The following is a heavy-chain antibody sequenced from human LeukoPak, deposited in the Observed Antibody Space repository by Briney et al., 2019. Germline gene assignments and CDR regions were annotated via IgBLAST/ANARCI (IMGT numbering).Heavy chain of an antibody. V-gene: IGHV3-21*01. D-gene: IGHD1-1*01. CDR2: ISSSSSYI. Sequence: GGSLRLSCAASGITFSSYAMSWVRQAPGKGLEWVSSISSSSSYIYYADSVKGRFTISRDNTKNSLYLQMDSLRAEDTAVYYCARDTTGTGDYYYYMDVWGKGTTVTVSS. CDR3: ARDTTGTGDYYYYMDV. J-gene: IGHJ6*03. CDR1: GITFSSYA.